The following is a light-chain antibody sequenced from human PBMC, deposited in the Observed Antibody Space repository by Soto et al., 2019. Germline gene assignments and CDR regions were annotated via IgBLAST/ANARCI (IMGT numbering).Light chain of an antibody. V-gene: IGKV1-5*03. CDR1: QTISTA. Sequence: DIQMTQSPSILSASVGDSVTTTCRASQTISTALAWYQQKPGKAANLLIYRASILESGVPSRFSGSGSGTEFTLTISSLQPDDFSTYYCEQFESYPVTFGQGTKVEIK. J-gene: IGKJ1*01. CDR2: RAS. CDR3: EQFESYPVT.